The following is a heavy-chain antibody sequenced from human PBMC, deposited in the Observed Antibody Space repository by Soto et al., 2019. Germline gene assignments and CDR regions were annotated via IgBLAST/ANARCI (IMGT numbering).Heavy chain of an antibody. D-gene: IGHD6-13*01. V-gene: IGHV3-30-3*01. CDR1: GFTFSSYA. CDR2: ISYDGSNK. Sequence: GGSLRLSCAASGFTFSSYAMHWVRQAPGKGLEWVAVISYDGSNKYYADSVKGRFTISRDNSKNTLYLQMNSLRAEDTAVYYCARSEAAAGPHRQVYYYYGMDVWGQGTTVTVSS. J-gene: IGHJ6*02. CDR3: ARSEAAAGPHRQVYYYYGMDV.